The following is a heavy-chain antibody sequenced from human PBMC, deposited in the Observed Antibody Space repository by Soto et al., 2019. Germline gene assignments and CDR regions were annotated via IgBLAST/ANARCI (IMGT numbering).Heavy chain of an antibody. CDR2: INAGNGNT. CDR3: ARTDGYYFYDY. Sequence: QVQLVQSGAEVKKPGASVKVSCKASGYTFTSYAMHWVRQAPGQRLEWMGGINAGNGNTKYSQRFQGRVTITRDTSASTAYMELSSLRSEDTAVYYCARTDGYYFYDYWGQGTLVTVSS. CDR1: GYTFTSYA. D-gene: IGHD3-22*01. J-gene: IGHJ4*02. V-gene: IGHV1-3*01.